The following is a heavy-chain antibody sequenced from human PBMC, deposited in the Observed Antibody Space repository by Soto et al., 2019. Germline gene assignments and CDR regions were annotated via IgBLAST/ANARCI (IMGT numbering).Heavy chain of an antibody. V-gene: IGHV3-64D*08. CDR3: VKDNYDYDFWSGYFGMDV. CDR2: ISSNGGST. D-gene: IGHD3-3*01. J-gene: IGHJ6*02. CDR1: GFTFSSYA. Sequence: GGSLRLSCSASGFTFSSYAMHWVRQAPGKGLEYVSAISSNGGSTYYADSVKGRFTISRDNSKNTLYLQMSSLRAEDTAVYYCVKDNYDYDFWSGYFGMDVWAKGPRSPSP.